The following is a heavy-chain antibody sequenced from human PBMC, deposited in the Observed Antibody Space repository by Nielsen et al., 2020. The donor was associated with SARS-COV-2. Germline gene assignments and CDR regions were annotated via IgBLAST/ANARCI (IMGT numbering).Heavy chain of an antibody. V-gene: IGHV3-74*01. D-gene: IGHD4-23*01. CDR3: ATTVVTLDAFDI. CDR2: INSDGSST. CDR1: GFTFSSYW. Sequence: GGSLRLSCAASGFTFSSYWMHWVRQAPGKGLVWVSRINSDGSSTSYADSVKGRFTIPRDNAKNTLYLQMNSLRAEDTAVYYCATTVVTLDAFDIWGQGTMVTVSS. J-gene: IGHJ3*02.